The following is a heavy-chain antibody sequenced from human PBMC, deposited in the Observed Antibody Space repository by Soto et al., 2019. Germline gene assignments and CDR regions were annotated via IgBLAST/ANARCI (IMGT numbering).Heavy chain of an antibody. Sequence: QVQLVQSGAEVKKPGASVKVSCKASGYTFTSYAMHWVSQAPGQRLEWMGWINAGNGNTKYSQKFQGRVTITRDTSASTAYMELSSLRSEDTAVYYCASSRITMVPYGMDVWGQGTTVTVSS. CDR1: GYTFTSYA. CDR3: ASSRITMVPYGMDV. CDR2: INAGNGNT. J-gene: IGHJ6*02. V-gene: IGHV1-3*01. D-gene: IGHD3-10*01.